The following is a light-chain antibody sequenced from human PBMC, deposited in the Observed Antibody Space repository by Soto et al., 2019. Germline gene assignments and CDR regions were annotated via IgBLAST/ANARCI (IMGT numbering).Light chain of an antibody. Sequence: EIVLTQSPGTLSLSPGERATLSCRASQSVSSSYLAWYQQTPGQAPRLLVYDTSYRATGVPDRFSGSGSGTEFTLTISRLQSEDFAVYYCQQYSSGPPLTFGGGTKVDI. CDR1: QSVSSSY. CDR2: DTS. CDR3: QQYSSGPPLT. J-gene: IGKJ4*01. V-gene: IGKV3-20*01.